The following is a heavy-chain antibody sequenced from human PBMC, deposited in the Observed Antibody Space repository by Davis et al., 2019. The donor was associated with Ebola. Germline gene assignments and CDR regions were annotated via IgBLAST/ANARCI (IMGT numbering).Heavy chain of an antibody. CDR1: GFTFSSYA. CDR2: ISYDGSNK. V-gene: IGHV3-30-3*01. CDR3: ASYVVG. D-gene: IGHD3-10*02. J-gene: IGHJ4*02. Sequence: GGSLRLSCAASGFTFSSYAMHWVRQAPGKGLEWVAVISYDGSNKYYADSVKDRFSVSRDNAKNMFYLQMNSLRVEDTAVYYCASYVVGWGRGTLVTVSS.